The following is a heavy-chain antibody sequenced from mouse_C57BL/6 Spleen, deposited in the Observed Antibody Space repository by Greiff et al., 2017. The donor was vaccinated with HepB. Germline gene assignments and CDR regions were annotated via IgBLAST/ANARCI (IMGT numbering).Heavy chain of an antibody. CDR1: GYAFSSSW. V-gene: IGHV1-82*01. CDR3: ARGDGWFDY. CDR2: IYPGDGDT. J-gene: IGHJ2*01. Sequence: VKLMESGPELVKPGASVKISCKASGYAFSSSWMNWVKQRPGKGLEWIGRIYPGDGDTNYNGKFKGKATLTADKSSSTAYMQLSSLTSEDSAVYFCARGDGWFDYWGQGTTLTVSS. D-gene: IGHD2-3*01.